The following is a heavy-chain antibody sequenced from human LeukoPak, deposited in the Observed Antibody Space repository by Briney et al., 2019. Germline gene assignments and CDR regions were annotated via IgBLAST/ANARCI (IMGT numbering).Heavy chain of an antibody. D-gene: IGHD4/OR15-4a*01. CDR2: ISSSGSTI. Sequence: GGSLRLSCEASGFTVSSNYMSWIRQAPGKGLEWVSYISSSGSTIYSADSVKGRFTISRDNAKNSLYLQMNSLRAEDTAVYYCARESRAKRELNYWGQGTLVTVSS. CDR3: ARESRAKRELNY. J-gene: IGHJ4*02. V-gene: IGHV3-11*04. CDR1: GFTVSSNY.